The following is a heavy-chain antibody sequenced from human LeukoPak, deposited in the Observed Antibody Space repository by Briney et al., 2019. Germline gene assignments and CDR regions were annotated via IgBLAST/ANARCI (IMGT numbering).Heavy chain of an antibody. CDR3: GRGDFLPAGVDY. J-gene: IGHJ4*02. CDR1: GFSFSSYW. Sequence: GGSLRLSCAASGFSFSSYWMHWVRQVPGKGLVWVSRISSDGSTTTYADSVKGRFTISRDNAKDTLYLQMNSLRADDTAVYYCGRGDFLPAGVDYWGQGAQVTVSS. CDR2: ISSDGSTT. D-gene: IGHD2/OR15-2a*01. V-gene: IGHV3-74*01.